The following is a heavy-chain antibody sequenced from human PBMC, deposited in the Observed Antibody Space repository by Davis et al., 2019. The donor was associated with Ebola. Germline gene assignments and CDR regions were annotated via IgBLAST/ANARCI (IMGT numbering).Heavy chain of an antibody. CDR1: GGSISSSNW. J-gene: IGHJ4*02. V-gene: IGHV4-4*02. D-gene: IGHD4-17*01. CDR2: IYHSGST. Sequence: SETLSLTCAVSGGSISSSNWWSWVRQPPGKGLEWIGDIYHSGSTNYNPSLNSRVTISVDKSKNQFSLKLSSVTAADTAVYYCARGDYEGYFDYWGQGTLVTVSS. CDR3: ARGDYEGYFDY.